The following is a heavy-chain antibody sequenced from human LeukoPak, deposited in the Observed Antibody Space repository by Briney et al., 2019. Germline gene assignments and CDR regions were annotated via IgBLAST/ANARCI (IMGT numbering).Heavy chain of an antibody. CDR1: GYTFTSYG. Sequence: ASVKVSCKASGYTFTSYGISWVRQAPGQGLEWMGWISAYTGNTNYAQRLQGRVTMTTNTSTSTAYMELRSLRSDDTAVYYCARVDRIAADDYWGQGTLVTVSS. CDR2: ISAYTGNT. V-gene: IGHV1-18*01. J-gene: IGHJ4*02. CDR3: ARVDRIAADDY. D-gene: IGHD6-13*01.